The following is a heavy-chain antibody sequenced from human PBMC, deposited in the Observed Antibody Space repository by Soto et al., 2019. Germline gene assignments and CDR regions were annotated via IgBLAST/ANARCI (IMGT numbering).Heavy chain of an antibody. Sequence: GWSLRLSCAASGITLSSHGMHWVRQAPGKGLEWVAVISYNGRNKHYVDSVKGRFTISRDNSQDTLYLQMDSLRPDDTAVYYCARQAKIGDRSQFYFDSWGQGTLVTVSS. D-gene: IGHD3-16*01. V-gene: IGHV3-30*03. CDR1: GITLSSHG. J-gene: IGHJ4*02. CDR3: ARQAKIGDRSQFYFDS. CDR2: ISYNGRNK.